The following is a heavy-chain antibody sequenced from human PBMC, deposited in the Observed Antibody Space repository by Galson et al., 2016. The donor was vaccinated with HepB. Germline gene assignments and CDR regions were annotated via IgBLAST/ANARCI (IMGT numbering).Heavy chain of an antibody. D-gene: IGHD3-3*01. CDR3: ARSRRYDATWGYYGLDV. CDR2: ISPYNGNT. CDR1: AYTFSGSG. Sequence: SVKVSCKAAAYTFSGSGISWVRQAPGQGLEWMGWISPYNGNTHYVQKLQGRVTMTADTSPNTTYMELRSLTSEDTAIYYCARSRRYDATWGYYGLDVWGQGTTVTVSS. V-gene: IGHV1-18*01. J-gene: IGHJ6*02.